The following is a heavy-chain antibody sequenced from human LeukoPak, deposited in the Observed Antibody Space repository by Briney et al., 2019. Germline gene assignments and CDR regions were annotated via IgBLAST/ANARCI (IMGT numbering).Heavy chain of an antibody. J-gene: IGHJ4*02. Sequence: GGSLRLSCAASGNYWMHWVRQAPGKGLVWVSHINSDGSWTGYADSVKGRFTISKDNAKNTVYLQMNNLRAEDTAVYYCAKYIPSSWYFDYWGQGTLVTVSS. V-gene: IGHV3-74*01. CDR1: GNYW. D-gene: IGHD6-13*01. CDR2: INSDGSWT. CDR3: AKYIPSSWYFDY.